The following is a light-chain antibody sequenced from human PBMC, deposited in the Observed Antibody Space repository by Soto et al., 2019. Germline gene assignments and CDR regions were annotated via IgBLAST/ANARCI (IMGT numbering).Light chain of an antibody. J-gene: IGLJ1*01. V-gene: IGLV2-11*01. CDR3: SSYTSSSTYV. CDR2: HVS. Sequence: QSALTQPRSVSGSPGQSVTISCTGTSSDVGAYDYVSWYQQHPGKAPKLLIYHVSKRPSGVPDRFSGSKSGNTASLTISGLQAEDEADYYCSSYTSSSTYVFGTGTKVTVL. CDR1: SSDVGAYDY.